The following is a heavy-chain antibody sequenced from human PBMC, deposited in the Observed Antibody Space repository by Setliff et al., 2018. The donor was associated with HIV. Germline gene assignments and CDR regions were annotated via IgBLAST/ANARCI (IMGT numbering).Heavy chain of an antibody. J-gene: IGHJ4*02. CDR2: INPDSGDT. CDR1: GYTFSGYH. D-gene: IGHD3-3*01. V-gene: IGHV1-2*06. Sequence: ASVKVSCKASGYTFSGYHMYWVRQAPGQGLEWMGRINPDSGDTKYTQKFEGRVTMTSDTSISTVYMERSSLRSDDTAVYYWARALRSIGVIRYWGQGTLVTVSS. CDR3: ARALRSIGVIRY.